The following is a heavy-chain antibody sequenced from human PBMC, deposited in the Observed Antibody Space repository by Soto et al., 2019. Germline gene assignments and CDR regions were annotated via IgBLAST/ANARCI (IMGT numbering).Heavy chain of an antibody. V-gene: IGHV3-7*01. CDR2: IKQDGSEK. Sequence: EVQLVESGGGLVQPGGSLRLSCAASGFTFSSYWMSWVRQAPGKGLEWVANIKQDGSEKYYVDSVKGRFTISRDNAKNSLELQMNSLRAEDTGVYYCASRPHDYGDSAGPNNWFDPWGQGTLVTVSS. J-gene: IGHJ5*02. D-gene: IGHD4-17*01. CDR1: GFTFSSYW. CDR3: ASRPHDYGDSAGPNNWFDP.